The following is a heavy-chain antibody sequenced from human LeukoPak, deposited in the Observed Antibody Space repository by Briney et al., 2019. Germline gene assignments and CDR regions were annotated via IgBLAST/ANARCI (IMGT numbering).Heavy chain of an antibody. CDR1: GGSVTDYY. CDR2: IYYTGT. J-gene: IGHJ4*02. D-gene: IGHD6-6*01. Sequence: IPSETLSLTCTVSGGSVTDYYWSWIRQSPGKGLEWIGYIYYTGTSYNPSLKSRVTISADTSKNQFSLQLNSVTPEDTAVYYCARESGSYSSSYRFDSWGQGTLVTVSS. V-gene: IGHV4-59*02. CDR3: ARESGSYSSSYRFDS.